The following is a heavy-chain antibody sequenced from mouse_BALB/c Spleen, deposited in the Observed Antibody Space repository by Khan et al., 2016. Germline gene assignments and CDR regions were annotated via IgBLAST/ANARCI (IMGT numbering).Heavy chain of an antibody. CDR1: GYTFTDYS. Sequence: QIQLVQSGPELKKPGETVKISCKASGYTFTDYSMYWVKQAPGKGLKWMGWINTETGEPTYADDFKGRFAFSLETSASTAYLQINNLKNADTATYFCARWLLRYVDYWGQGTTLTVSS. CDR2: INTETGEP. CDR3: ARWLLRYVDY. J-gene: IGHJ2*01. D-gene: IGHD2-3*01. V-gene: IGHV9-2-1*01.